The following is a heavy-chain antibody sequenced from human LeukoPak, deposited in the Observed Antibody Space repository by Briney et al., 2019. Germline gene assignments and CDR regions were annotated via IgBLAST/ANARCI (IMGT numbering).Heavy chain of an antibody. J-gene: IGHJ4*02. CDR1: GFTFSSYG. CDR2: ISCSSSYI. V-gene: IGHV3-21*01. CDR3: ARAGGSGYFDY. D-gene: IGHD6-19*01. Sequence: GGSLRLSCAASGFTFSSYGVNWARQAPGKGLEWVSSISCSSSYIFYADSVKGRFTISRDNAKNSLYLQMNSRRAEDTAVYYCARAGGSGYFDYWGQGTLVTVSS.